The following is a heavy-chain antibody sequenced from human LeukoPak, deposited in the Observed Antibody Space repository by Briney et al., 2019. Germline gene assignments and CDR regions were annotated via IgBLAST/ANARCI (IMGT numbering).Heavy chain of an antibody. J-gene: IGHJ4*02. CDR1: GFTFSSYA. V-gene: IGHV3-23*01. Sequence: GGSLRLSCAASGFTFSSYAMSWVRQAPGKGLEWVSAISGSGGSTYYADSVKGRFTISRDNSKSTLYLQMNSLRAEDTAVYYCAKGIYSNRIGYFDYWGQGTLVTVSS. CDR2: ISGSGGST. D-gene: IGHD4-11*01. CDR3: AKGIYSNRIGYFDY.